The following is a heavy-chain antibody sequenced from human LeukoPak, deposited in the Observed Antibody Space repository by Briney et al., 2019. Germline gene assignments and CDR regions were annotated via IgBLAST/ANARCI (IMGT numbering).Heavy chain of an antibody. CDR2: IKSKTDGGTT. Sequence: GGSLRLSCAASGFTFSNAWMSWVRQAPGKGLEWVGRIKSKTDGGTTDYAATGKGRFTISRDDSKNTLYLQMNSLKTEDTAVYYCTTDPYYYYMDVWGKGTTVTVSS. J-gene: IGHJ6*03. V-gene: IGHV3-15*01. CDR3: TTDPYYYYMDV. CDR1: GFTFSNAW.